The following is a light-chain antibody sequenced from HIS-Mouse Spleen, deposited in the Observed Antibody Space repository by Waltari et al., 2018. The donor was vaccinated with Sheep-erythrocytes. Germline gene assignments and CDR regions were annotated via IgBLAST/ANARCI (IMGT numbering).Light chain of an antibody. Sequence: QSVLTQPPSASGTPGQRVTIPCSGNSSNIGTNTVNCFQQLPGTAPKLLIYSNNQRPSGVPDRFSGSKSGTSASLAISGLQSEDEADYYCAAWDDSLNGPVFGGGTKLTVL. V-gene: IGLV1-44*01. CDR2: SNN. CDR1: SSNIGTNT. CDR3: AAWDDSLNGPV. J-gene: IGLJ3*02.